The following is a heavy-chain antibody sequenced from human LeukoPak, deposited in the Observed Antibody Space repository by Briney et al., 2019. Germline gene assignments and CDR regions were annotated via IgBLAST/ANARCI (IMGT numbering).Heavy chain of an antibody. Sequence: GGSLRLSCAASGFTFSSYTMNWVRQAPGKGLEWVSSISSSSLYIYYADSVKGRFTISRDNAKNSLYLQMNSLRAEDMALYYCAKDHGDSYYYYYMDVWGKGTTVTVSS. J-gene: IGHJ6*03. CDR2: ISSSSLYI. V-gene: IGHV3-21*04. CDR1: GFTFSSYT. CDR3: AKDHGDSYYYYYMDV. D-gene: IGHD4-17*01.